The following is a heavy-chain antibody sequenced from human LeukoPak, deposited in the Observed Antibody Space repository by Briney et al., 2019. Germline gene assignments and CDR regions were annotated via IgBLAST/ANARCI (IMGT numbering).Heavy chain of an antibody. CDR3: ARVDEGGYYYYGMDV. D-gene: IGHD3-16*01. J-gene: IGHJ6*02. CDR1: GGSISSGGYY. V-gene: IGHV4-31*03. CDR2: IYYSGST. Sequence: PSETLSLTCTVSGGSISSGGYYWSWIRQHPGTGLEWIGYIYYSGSTYYNPSLKSRVTISVDTSKNQFSLKLSSVTAADTAVYYCARVDEGGYYYYGMDVWGQGTTVTVSS.